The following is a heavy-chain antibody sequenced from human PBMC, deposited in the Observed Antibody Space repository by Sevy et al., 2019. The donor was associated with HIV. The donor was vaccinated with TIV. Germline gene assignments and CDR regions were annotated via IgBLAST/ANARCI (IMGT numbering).Heavy chain of an antibody. D-gene: IGHD3-3*01. CDR2: IIPIFGTA. CDR3: ARGDSSITIFGVVITRPYYYYYYGMDV. CDR1: GGTFSSYA. V-gene: IGHV1-69*13. J-gene: IGHJ6*02. Sequence: ASVKVSCKASGGTFSSYAISWVRQAPGQGLEWMGGIIPIFGTANYAQKFQGRVTITADESTSTAYMELSSLRSEDTVMYYFARGDSSITIFGVVITRPYYYYYYGMDVWGQGTTVTVSS.